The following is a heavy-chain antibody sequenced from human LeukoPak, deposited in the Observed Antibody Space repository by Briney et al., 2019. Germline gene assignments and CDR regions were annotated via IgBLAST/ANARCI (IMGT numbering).Heavy chain of an antibody. V-gene: IGHV3-7*01. CDR1: GFTFSSYW. D-gene: IGHD5-18*01. J-gene: IGHJ4*02. CDR3: ATAAHVDTAMVRWFDY. Sequence: PGGSLRLSCAASGFTFSSYWMSWVRQAPGKGLEWVANIKQDGSEKYYVDSVKGRFTISRDNSKNTLYLQMNSLRAEDTAVYYCATAAHVDTAMVRWFDYWGQGTLVTVSS. CDR2: IKQDGSEK.